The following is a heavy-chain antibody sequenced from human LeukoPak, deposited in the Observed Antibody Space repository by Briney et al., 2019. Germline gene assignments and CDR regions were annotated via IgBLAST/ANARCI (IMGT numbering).Heavy chain of an antibody. V-gene: IGHV1-69*02. CDR3: ARMTGFDP. CDR1: GGTFTSYT. J-gene: IGHJ5*02. CDR2: IIPILGIA. Sequence: SVKVSCKASGGTFTSYTISWVRQAHGQGLEWMGRIIPILGIANYAQKFQGRVTITADKSTSTAYMQLSSMRPEDTAVYYFARMTGFDPWGQGTLVTVSS.